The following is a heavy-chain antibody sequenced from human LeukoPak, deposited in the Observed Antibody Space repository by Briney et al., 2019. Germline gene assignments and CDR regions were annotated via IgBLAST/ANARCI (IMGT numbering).Heavy chain of an antibody. J-gene: IGHJ4*02. Sequence: ASVKVSCKASGYTFTSYGISWVRQAPGQGLEWMAWISAYNGNTHYAQKFQDRITITTDTSTTTAYMEMTSLRSDDTAVYYCARGGSRYYYASGTYVLFDYWGQGTLVTVSS. V-gene: IGHV1-18*01. CDR1: GYTFTSYG. CDR2: ISAYNGNT. D-gene: IGHD3-10*01. CDR3: ARGGSRYYYASGTYVLFDY.